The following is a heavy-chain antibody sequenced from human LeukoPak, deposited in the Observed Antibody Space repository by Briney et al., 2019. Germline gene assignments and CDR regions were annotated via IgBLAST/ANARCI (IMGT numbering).Heavy chain of an antibody. CDR2: ISGSGGST. D-gene: IGHD3-3*01. CDR1: GFTVSSNY. CDR3: AKMGQRITIFDFLDY. Sequence: GGSLRLSCAASGFTVSSNYMSWVRQAPGKGLEWVSVISGSGGSTYYADSVKGRFTISRDNSKNTLYLQMNSLRAEDTAVYYCAKMGQRITIFDFLDYWGQGTLVTVSS. V-gene: IGHV3-23*01. J-gene: IGHJ4*02.